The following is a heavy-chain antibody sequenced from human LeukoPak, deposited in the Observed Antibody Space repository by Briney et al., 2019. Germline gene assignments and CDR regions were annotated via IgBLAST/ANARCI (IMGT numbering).Heavy chain of an antibody. CDR1: GGTFSIYA. J-gene: IGHJ3*02. Sequence: SVNVSCKPSGGTFSIYAISWVRQAPGQGLEWMGGIIPIFGTANYAQKFQGRVTITADESTSTAYMELSSLRSEDTAVYYCARGSGYTTVRDAFDIWGQGTMVTVSS. V-gene: IGHV1-69*13. CDR3: ARGSGYTTVRDAFDI. D-gene: IGHD4-17*01. CDR2: IIPIFGTA.